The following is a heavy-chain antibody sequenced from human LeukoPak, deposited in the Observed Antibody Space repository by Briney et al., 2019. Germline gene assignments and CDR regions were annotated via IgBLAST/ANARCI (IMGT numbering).Heavy chain of an antibody. V-gene: IGHV4-59*08. Sequence: SETLSLTCTVSGGSISSYYWSWIRQPPGKGLEWIGYIYYSGSTNYNPSLKSRVTISVDTSKNQFSLKLSSVTAADTAVYYRARSIDYAKFDYWGQGTLVTVSS. CDR1: GGSISSYY. CDR2: IYYSGST. D-gene: IGHD3-16*01. CDR3: ARSIDYAKFDY. J-gene: IGHJ4*02.